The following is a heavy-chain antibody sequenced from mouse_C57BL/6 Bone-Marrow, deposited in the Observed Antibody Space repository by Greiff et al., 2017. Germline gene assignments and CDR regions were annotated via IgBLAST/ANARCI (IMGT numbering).Heavy chain of an antibody. D-gene: IGHD2-3*01. CDR3: TRENDGYDVGFAY. J-gene: IGHJ3*01. CDR2: IDPETGGT. Sequence: QVQLQQSGAELVRPGASVTLSCTASGYTFTDYEMHWVKQTPVHGLEWIGAIDPETGGTAYNQKFKGKAILTAAKSSSTAYMELRSLTSEDSAVYYWTRENDGYDVGFAYWGQGTLVTVSA. V-gene: IGHV1-15*01. CDR1: GYTFTDYE.